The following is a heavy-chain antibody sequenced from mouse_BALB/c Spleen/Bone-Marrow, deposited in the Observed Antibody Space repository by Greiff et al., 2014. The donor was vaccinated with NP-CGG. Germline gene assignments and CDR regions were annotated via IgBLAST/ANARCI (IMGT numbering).Heavy chain of an antibody. Sequence: EVMLVESGGDLVKPGGSLKLSCAASGFNFSSYGMSWVRQTPDKRLEWVATISSGGSYTYYPDSVKGRFTISRDNAKNTLYLQMSSLKSEDTAMYYCARQTYYDYDGYFDYWGQGTTLTVSS. CDR1: GFNFSSYG. CDR2: ISSGGSYT. CDR3: ARQTYYDYDGYFDY. J-gene: IGHJ2*01. D-gene: IGHD2-4*01. V-gene: IGHV5-6*01.